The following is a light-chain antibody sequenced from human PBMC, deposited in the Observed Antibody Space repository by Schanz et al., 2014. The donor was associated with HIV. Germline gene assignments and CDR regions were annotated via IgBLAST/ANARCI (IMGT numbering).Light chain of an antibody. V-gene: IGKV3-20*01. J-gene: IGKJ1*01. CDR1: RDVQYL. CDR2: DAS. CDR3: QQYGSSPTWT. Sequence: EIVLTQSPATLSLSPGERATLSCRASRDVQYLLGWYQQKPGQAPRLLVYDASKRSTGVPARFSGSGSGTEFILTISRLEPEDFAVYYCQQYGSSPTWTFGQGTKVEIK.